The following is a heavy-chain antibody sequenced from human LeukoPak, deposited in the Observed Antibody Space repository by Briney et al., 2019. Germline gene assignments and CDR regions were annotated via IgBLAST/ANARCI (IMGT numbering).Heavy chain of an antibody. CDR3: ARDNLVVVARYGGYFDY. J-gene: IGHJ4*02. CDR2: ISYDGSNK. Sequence: GGSLRLSCAASGFTFSSYAMHWVRQAPGKGLEWVAVISYDGSNKYYADSVKGRFTISRDNSKNTLYLQMNSLRAEDTAVYYCARDNLVVVARYGGYFDYWGQGTLVTVSS. CDR1: GFTFSSYA. V-gene: IGHV3-30-3*01. D-gene: IGHD2-15*01.